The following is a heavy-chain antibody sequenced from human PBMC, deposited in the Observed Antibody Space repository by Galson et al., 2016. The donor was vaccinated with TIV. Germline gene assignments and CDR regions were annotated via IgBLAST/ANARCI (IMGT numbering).Heavy chain of an antibody. CDR1: GYSVTSYD. CDR2: INPSVGCT. J-gene: IGHJ4*02. D-gene: IGHD2-21*02. V-gene: IGHV1-46*01. CDR3: ARIQSCGGDCYYFDY. Sequence: SVKVPCKASGYSVTSYDLNWVRQGPGQGLGWMGLINPSVGCTTYAPNFQDRLTMTRDTPTDTVYMELRRLRSDDTAVYYCARIQSCGGDCYYFDYWGRGTLVTVSS.